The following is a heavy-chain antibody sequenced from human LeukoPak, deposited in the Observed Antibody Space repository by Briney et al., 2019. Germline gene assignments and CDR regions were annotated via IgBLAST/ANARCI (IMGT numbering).Heavy chain of an antibody. CDR3: ARDRSATIRGYFDY. CDR1: GYTFTSYG. V-gene: IGHV1-69*10. D-gene: IGHD5-12*01. J-gene: IGHJ4*02. CDR2: IIPILGIA. Sequence: SVKVSCKASGYTFTSYGISWVRQAPGQGLEWMGWIIPILGIANYAQKFQGRVTITADKSTSTAYMELSSLRSEDTAVYYCARDRSATIRGYFDYWGQGTLVTVSS.